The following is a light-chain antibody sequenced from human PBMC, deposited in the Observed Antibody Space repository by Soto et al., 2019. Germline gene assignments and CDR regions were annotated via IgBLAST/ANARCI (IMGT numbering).Light chain of an antibody. CDR3: QQYNSLWT. CDR1: QSISSL. CDR2: KAS. V-gene: IGKV1-5*03. Sequence: DIKMTQSPSTLSASVGDRVTITCRASQSISSLLAWYQQKPGKAPKLLIYKASGLQSGVPSRFSGSGSGTEFTLTISSLQPDDFATYYCQQYNSLWTFGQGTKVEIK. J-gene: IGKJ1*01.